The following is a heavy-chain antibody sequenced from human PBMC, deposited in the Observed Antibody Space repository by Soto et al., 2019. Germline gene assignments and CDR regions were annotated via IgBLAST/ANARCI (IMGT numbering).Heavy chain of an antibody. CDR3: ARDHDCSSTSCYLFRFDY. J-gene: IGHJ4*02. D-gene: IGHD2-2*01. Sequence: ASVKVSCKASGYTFTGYHMHWVRQAPGQGLEWMGWINPNSGGTNYAQKFQGRVAMTRDTSISTAYMELSRLRSDDTAVYYCARDHDCSSTSCYLFRFDYWGQGTLVTVSS. CDR1: GYTFTGYH. CDR2: INPNSGGT. V-gene: IGHV1-2*02.